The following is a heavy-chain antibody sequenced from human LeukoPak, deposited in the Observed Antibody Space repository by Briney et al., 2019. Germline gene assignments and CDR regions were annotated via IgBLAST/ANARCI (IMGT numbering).Heavy chain of an antibody. Sequence: GGSLRLFCVGSGFSFSSYWMSWVRQAPGKGLEGVANIKPDGSQKYFVDSVRGRFTISRDNAKNSVYLQMTSLRAEDTALYYCVRDGMGGIKAFDMWGQGTVVTVSS. CDR3: VRDGMGGIKAFDM. CDR1: GFSFSSYW. D-gene: IGHD3-10*01. CDR2: IKPDGSQK. J-gene: IGHJ3*02. V-gene: IGHV3-7*05.